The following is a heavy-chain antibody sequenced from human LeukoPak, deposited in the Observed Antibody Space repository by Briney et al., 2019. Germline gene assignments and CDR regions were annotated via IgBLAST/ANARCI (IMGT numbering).Heavy chain of an antibody. Sequence: GGSLRLSCAASGFTFSSYGMHWVRQAPGKGLEWVAVIWYDGSNKYYADSVKGRFTISRDNSKNTLYLQMNSLRAEDTAVYYCARDQGDYAPFDYWGQGTLVTVSS. CDR3: ARDQGDYAPFDY. J-gene: IGHJ4*02. V-gene: IGHV3-33*08. D-gene: IGHD4-17*01. CDR1: GFTFSSYG. CDR2: IWYDGSNK.